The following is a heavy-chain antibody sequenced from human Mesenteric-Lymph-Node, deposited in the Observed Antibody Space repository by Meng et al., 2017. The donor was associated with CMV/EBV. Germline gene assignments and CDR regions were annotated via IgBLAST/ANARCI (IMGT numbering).Heavy chain of an antibody. CDR2: IIPIFGTA. CDR1: GYTFSVYY. V-gene: IGHV1-69*05. D-gene: IGHD2-2*01. Sequence: SVKVSCKASGYTFSVYYMHWLRQAPGQGLEWMGGIIPIFGTANYAQKFQGRVTITTDESTSTAYMELSSLRSEDTAVYYCASPGYCSSTSCPLFDYWGQGTLVTVS. J-gene: IGHJ4*02. CDR3: ASPGYCSSTSCPLFDY.